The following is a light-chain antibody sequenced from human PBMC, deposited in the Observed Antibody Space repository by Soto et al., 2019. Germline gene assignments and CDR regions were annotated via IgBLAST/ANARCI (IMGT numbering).Light chain of an antibody. CDR1: QSVSDN. CDR3: QQYGSLSWT. CDR2: GAS. V-gene: IGKV3-15*01. Sequence: EIVMTQSPATLSVSPGERATLSCRAGQSVSDNLAWYQQRPGQAPRLLFYGASTRATGVPVRFSASGSGTEFTLTISRLEPEDFAVYYCQQYGSLSWTFGQGTRVEIK. J-gene: IGKJ1*01.